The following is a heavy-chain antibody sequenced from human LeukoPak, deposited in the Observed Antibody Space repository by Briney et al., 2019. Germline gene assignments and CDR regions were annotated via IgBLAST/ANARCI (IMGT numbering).Heavy chain of an antibody. CDR2: IGTAGDT. D-gene: IGHD5-12*01. V-gene: IGHV3-13*01. CDR1: GFTFSSYD. Sequence: TGGALRLSCAASGFTFSSYDMHWVRQATGKGLEWVSAIGTAGDTYYPGSVKGRFTISRENAKKSLYLQMNSLRAGDTAVYYCARGGYRGYDSEARERYYYGMAVWGQGTTVTVSS. CDR3: ARGGYRGYDSEARERYYYGMAV. J-gene: IGHJ6*02.